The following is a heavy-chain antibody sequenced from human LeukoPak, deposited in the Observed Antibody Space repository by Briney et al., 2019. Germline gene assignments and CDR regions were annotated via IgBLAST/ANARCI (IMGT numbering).Heavy chain of an antibody. J-gene: IGHJ4*02. Sequence: PSETLSLTCAVYGGSFXGYYWSWIRQPPGKGLEWIGEINHSGSTNYNPSLQSRVTISVDTSKSQFSLKLSSVTAADTAVYYCARLTRRSGNYFDYWGQGTLVTVSS. CDR3: ARLTRRSGNYFDY. CDR1: GGSFXGYY. V-gene: IGHV4-34*01. CDR2: INHSGST. D-gene: IGHD1-1*01.